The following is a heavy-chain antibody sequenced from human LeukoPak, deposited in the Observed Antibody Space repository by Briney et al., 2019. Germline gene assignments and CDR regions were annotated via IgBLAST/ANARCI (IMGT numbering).Heavy chain of an antibody. Sequence: SQTLSLTCTVSGGSISSGDYYWSWIRQPPGKGLEWIGYIYYSGSTYYNPSLKSRVTISVDTSKSQFSLKLSSVTAADTAVYYCARDHEERTFDYWGQGTLVTVSS. CDR1: GGSISSGDYY. V-gene: IGHV4-30-4*08. D-gene: IGHD1-1*01. CDR3: ARDHEERTFDY. CDR2: IYYSGST. J-gene: IGHJ4*02.